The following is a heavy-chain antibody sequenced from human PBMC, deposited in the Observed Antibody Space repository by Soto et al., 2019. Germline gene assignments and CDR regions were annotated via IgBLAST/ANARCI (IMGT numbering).Heavy chain of an antibody. Sequence: PGGSLRLSCAASGFTFSSYVMSWVRQAPGKGLEWVSAISGSGGSTYYADSVKGRFTISRDNSKNTLYLQMNSLRAEDTAVYYCAKDWAKDSSSSWLYSSSWPFDYWGQGTLVTV. CDR2: ISGSGGST. CDR1: GFTFSSYV. CDR3: AKDWAKDSSSSWLYSSSWPFDY. D-gene: IGHD6-13*01. V-gene: IGHV3-23*01. J-gene: IGHJ4*02.